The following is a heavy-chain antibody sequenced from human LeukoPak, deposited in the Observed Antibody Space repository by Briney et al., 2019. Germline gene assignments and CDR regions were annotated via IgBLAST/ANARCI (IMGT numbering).Heavy chain of an antibody. Sequence: GESLKISCKDSGYKFTRCWIGWVRQMPGKGLEWMGIIYLGDSDTRYSPSFQGQVTISADKSISTAYLQWSSLKASDTAMYYCAREEGIAAAGIYYWGQGTLVTVSS. J-gene: IGHJ4*02. CDR3: AREEGIAAAGIYY. CDR1: GYKFTRCW. V-gene: IGHV5-51*01. CDR2: IYLGDSDT. D-gene: IGHD6-13*01.